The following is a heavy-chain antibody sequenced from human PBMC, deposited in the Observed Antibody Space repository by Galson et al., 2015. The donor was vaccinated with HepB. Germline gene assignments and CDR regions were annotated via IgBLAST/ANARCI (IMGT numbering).Heavy chain of an antibody. J-gene: IGHJ1*01. CDR2: IYWDDDK. CDR3: SYGSGSYYGFQY. V-gene: IGHV2-5*02. Sequence: PALVNPTQTLTLTCTFTGFSLSTRGVGVGWIRHPPGKALEWLALIYWDDDKRYSPSLQRRLTITKDTSTNQVVLTMTNMDPVDRATYYCSYGSGSYYGFQYWGQGTLVTVSS. CDR1: GFSLSTRGVG. D-gene: IGHD3-10*01.